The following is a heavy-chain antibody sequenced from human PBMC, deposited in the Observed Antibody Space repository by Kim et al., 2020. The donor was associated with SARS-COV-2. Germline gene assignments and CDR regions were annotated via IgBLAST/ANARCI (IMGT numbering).Heavy chain of an antibody. J-gene: IGHJ4*02. V-gene: IGHV4-61*01. CDR3: ARGHLWFGELLSSGYYFDY. D-gene: IGHD3-10*01. CDR2: IYYSGST. CDR1: GGSVSSGSYY. Sequence: SETLSLTCTVSGGSVSSGSYYWSWIRQPPGKGLEWIGYIYYSGSTNYNPSLKSRVTISVDTSKNQFSLKLSSVTAADTAVYYCARGHLWFGELLSSGYYFDYWGQGTLVTVSS.